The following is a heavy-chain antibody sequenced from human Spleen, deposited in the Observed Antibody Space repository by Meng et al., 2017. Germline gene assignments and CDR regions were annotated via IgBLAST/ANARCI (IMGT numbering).Heavy chain of an antibody. Sequence: ASVKVSCKTSGYMFSSYHIIWVRQAPGQGLEWMGWISTYNDNTHYSQKFQGRVTMTTDTSTSTAYMELTSLRSDDTAVYYCARDPRDFDRFYDRSGYYLGNDYWGQGTLVTVSS. D-gene: IGHD3-22*01. CDR1: GYMFSSYH. J-gene: IGHJ4*02. V-gene: IGHV1-18*01. CDR2: ISTYNDNT. CDR3: ARDPRDFDRFYDRSGYYLGNDY.